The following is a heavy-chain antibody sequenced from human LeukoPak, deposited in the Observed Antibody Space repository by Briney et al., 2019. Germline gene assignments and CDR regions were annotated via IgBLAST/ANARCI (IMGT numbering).Heavy chain of an antibody. CDR2: IYTSGST. Sequence: SETLSLTCTDTRGSISSGSYYWSWIRQPAGNGLEWIGRIYTSGSTNYNPSLKSRVTISVDTSKNQFSLKLSSVTAADTAVYYCARLNIVVVPAASPYYYYYMDVWGKGTTVTVSS. J-gene: IGHJ6*03. CDR3: ARLNIVVVPAASPYYYYYMDV. D-gene: IGHD2-2*01. V-gene: IGHV4-61*02. CDR1: RGSISSGSYY.